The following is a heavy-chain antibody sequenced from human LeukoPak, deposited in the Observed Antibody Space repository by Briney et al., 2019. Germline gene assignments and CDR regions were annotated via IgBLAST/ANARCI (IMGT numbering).Heavy chain of an antibody. V-gene: IGHV1-24*01. CDR1: GYTLTELS. J-gene: IGHJ4*02. Sequence: ASVKVSCMVSGYTLTELSMHWVRQAPGKGLEWMGGFDPEDGETIYAQKFQGRVTMTTDTSTSTAYMELRSLRSDDTAVYYCARGLAVAFDYWGQGTLVTVSS. D-gene: IGHD6-19*01. CDR2: FDPEDGET. CDR3: ARGLAVAFDY.